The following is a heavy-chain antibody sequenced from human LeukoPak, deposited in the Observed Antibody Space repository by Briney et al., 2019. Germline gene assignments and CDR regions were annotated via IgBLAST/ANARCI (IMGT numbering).Heavy chain of an antibody. J-gene: IGHJ4*02. CDR2: ISGSGDST. CDR3: AKASWYSSLDYFDY. CDR1: GFTLSSYA. D-gene: IGHD6-19*01. Sequence: PGGSLRLSCAASGFTLSSYAMTWVRQAPGKGLEWVSGISGSGDSTYYTVSVKGRFTVSRDNFKNTLYLQMNSLRAEDTAVYYCAKASWYSSLDYFDYWGQGTLVTVSS. V-gene: IGHV3-23*01.